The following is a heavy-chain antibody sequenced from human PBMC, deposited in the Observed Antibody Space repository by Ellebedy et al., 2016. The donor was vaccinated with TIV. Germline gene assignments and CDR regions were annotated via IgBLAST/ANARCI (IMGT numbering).Heavy chain of an antibody. V-gene: IGHV3-21*01. J-gene: IGHJ6*02. CDR1: GFTFSSYS. D-gene: IGHD3-10*01. CDR2: ISSSSSYI. Sequence: GGSLRLSXAASGFTFSSYSMNWVRQAPGKGLEWVSSISSSSSYIYYADSVKGRFTISRDNAKNSLYLQMNSLRAEDTAVYYCARTIMVREVIVYGMDVWGQGTTVTVSS. CDR3: ARTIMVREVIVYGMDV.